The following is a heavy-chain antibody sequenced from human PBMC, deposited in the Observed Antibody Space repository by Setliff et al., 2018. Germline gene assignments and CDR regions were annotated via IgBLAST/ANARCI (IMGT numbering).Heavy chain of an antibody. CDR3: AKDRVPDNIWDFDS. V-gene: IGHV3-23*01. D-gene: IGHD1-26*01. CDR2: ILGGGGNGGRGT. Sequence: GGSLRLSCATSGFTFRDYSLVWVRQAPGKGLQWVSGILGGGGNGGRGTIYADSVRGRFIISRDNSKNTLYLHMNSLRAEDTALYYCAKDRVPDNIWDFDSWGPGTLVTVSS. J-gene: IGHJ5*01. CDR1: GFTFRDYS.